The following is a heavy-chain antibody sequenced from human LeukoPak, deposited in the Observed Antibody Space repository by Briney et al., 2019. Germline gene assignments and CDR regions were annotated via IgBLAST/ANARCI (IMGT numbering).Heavy chain of an antibody. Sequence: GGSLRLSCAAAGFSFSGYWMGWVRQAPGKGLGWVANIKQDGSERYYVDSVKGRFTIARDNAKNSMYLQMNSLRADDTAVYYCARDLTDYDFWTNYYYYSMDVWGKGTTVPVSS. D-gene: IGHD3-3*01. CDR2: IKQDGSER. CDR3: ARDLTDYDFWTNYYYYSMDV. J-gene: IGHJ6*03. V-gene: IGHV3-7*01. CDR1: GFSFSGYW.